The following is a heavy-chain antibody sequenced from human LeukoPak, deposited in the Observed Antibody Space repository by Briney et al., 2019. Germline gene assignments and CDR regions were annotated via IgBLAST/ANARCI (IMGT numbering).Heavy chain of an antibody. CDR2: IWSEGTNK. Sequence: GRSLRLSCAAPGFTFNHYGMHWVRQAPGKGLEGVAVIWSEGTNKYYGDSVKGRFTISRVDSETTIYLQMNSLRPEDTGVYYCAKDAQRGFDYSNSLEKWGQGTPVTVST. CDR1: GFTFNHYG. V-gene: IGHV3-33*06. D-gene: IGHD4-11*01. CDR3: AKDAQRGFDYSNSLEK. J-gene: IGHJ4*02.